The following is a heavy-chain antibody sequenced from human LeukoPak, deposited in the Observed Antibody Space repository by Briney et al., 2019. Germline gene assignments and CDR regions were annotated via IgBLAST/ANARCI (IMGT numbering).Heavy chain of an antibody. J-gene: IGHJ6*03. V-gene: IGHV4-39*01. CDR3: AGRGGFGEYYYYYMDV. D-gene: IGHD3-10*01. Sequence: PSETLSLTCTVSGGSISSSSYYWGWIRQPPGKGLEWIGSIYYSGSTYYNPSLKSRVTISVDTSKNQFSLKLSSVTAADTAVYYCAGRGGFGEYYYYYMDVWGKGTTVTISS. CDR2: IYYSGST. CDR1: GGSISSSSYY.